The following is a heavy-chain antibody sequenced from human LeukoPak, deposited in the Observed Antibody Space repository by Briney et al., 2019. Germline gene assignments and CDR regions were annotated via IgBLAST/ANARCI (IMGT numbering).Heavy chain of an antibody. Sequence: GSLRLSCTASGFSFSTCSMNWVRQAPGKGLEWVSYIVGSSSNIYYADSVKGRFTISRDNAKNSLYLQMDSLRAEDTAVYYCATDSPETAAFDYWGQGTLVTVSS. J-gene: IGHJ4*02. D-gene: IGHD1-1*01. V-gene: IGHV3-48*04. CDR2: IVGSSSNI. CDR3: ATDSPETAAFDY. CDR1: GFSFSTCS.